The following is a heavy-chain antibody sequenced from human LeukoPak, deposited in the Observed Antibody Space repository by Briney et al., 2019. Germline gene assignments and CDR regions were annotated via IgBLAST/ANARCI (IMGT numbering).Heavy chain of an antibody. V-gene: IGHV3-21*01. D-gene: IGHD5-18*01. J-gene: IGHJ4*02. CDR2: ISSSSSYI. CDR3: ARGESGYSYGDFDY. CDR1: GFTFSSYS. Sequence: GGSLRLSCAASGFTFSSYSMNWVRQAPGKGLEWVSSISSSSSYIYYADSVKGRFTISRDNAKNSLYLQMNSLRAEDTAVYYCARGESGYSYGDFDYWGQGTLVTVSS.